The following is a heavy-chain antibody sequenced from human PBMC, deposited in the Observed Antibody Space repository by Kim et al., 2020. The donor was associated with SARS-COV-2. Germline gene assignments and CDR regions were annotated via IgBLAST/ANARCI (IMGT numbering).Heavy chain of an antibody. Sequence: GGSLRLSCATSGFTFSSYEMNWVRLAPGKGLEWVSYISSSGSTIYYADSVKGRFTISRDNAKNSLYLQMNSLRAEDTAVYYCARENREMMADYWGQGTLVTVSS. CDR2: ISSSGSTI. J-gene: IGHJ4*02. CDR1: GFTFSSYE. CDR3: ARENREMMADY. D-gene: IGHD1-26*01. V-gene: IGHV3-48*03.